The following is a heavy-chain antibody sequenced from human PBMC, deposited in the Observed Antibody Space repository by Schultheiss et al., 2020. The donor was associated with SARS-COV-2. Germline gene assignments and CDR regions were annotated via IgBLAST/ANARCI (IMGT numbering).Heavy chain of an antibody. CDR3: ARAYLNSLVDY. J-gene: IGHJ4*02. Sequence: GESLKISCAASGFTFSSYVMSWVRQAPGKGLEWVSAISGSGGSTYYADSVKGRFTISRDNAKNSLYLQMNSLRAEDTAVYYCARAYLNSLVDYWGQGTLVTVSS. CDR1: GFTFSSYV. D-gene: IGHD2-21*01. CDR2: ISGSGGST. V-gene: IGHV3-23*01.